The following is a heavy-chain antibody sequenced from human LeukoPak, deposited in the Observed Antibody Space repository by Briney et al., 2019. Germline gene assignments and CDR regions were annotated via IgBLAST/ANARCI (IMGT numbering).Heavy chain of an antibody. D-gene: IGHD3-9*01. CDR1: GFTFSSYG. CDR2: ISGSGGST. CDR3: AKDYDILTGYPI. J-gene: IGHJ4*02. V-gene: IGHV3-23*01. Sequence: GGTLRLSCAASGFTFSSYGMSWVRQAPGKGLEWVSAISGSGGSTYYADSVKGRFTISRDNSKNTLYLQMNSLRAEDTAVYYCAKDYDILTGYPIWGQGTLVTVSS.